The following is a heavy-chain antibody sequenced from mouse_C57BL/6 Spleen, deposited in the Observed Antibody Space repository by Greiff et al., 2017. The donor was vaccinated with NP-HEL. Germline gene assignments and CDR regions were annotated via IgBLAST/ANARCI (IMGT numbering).Heavy chain of an antibody. V-gene: IGHV1-15*01. D-gene: IGHD1-1*02. CDR3: TRRVDWYFDV. CDR1: GYTFTDYE. J-gene: IGHJ1*03. CDR2: IDPETGGT. Sequence: VKLVESGAELVRPGASVTLSCKASGYTFTDYEMHWVKQTPVHGLEWIGAIDPETGGTAYNQKFKGKAILTADKSSSTAYMELRSLTSEDSAVYYCTRRVDWYFDVWGTGTTVTVSS.